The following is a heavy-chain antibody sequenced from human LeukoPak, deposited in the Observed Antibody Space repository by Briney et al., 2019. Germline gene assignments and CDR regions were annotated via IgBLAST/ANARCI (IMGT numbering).Heavy chain of an antibody. D-gene: IGHD3-16*01. CDR2: IRYNGSNK. J-gene: IGHJ4*02. CDR1: GFTFSSYA. Sequence: GGSLRLSCAASGFTFSSYAMNWVRQAPGKGLEWVSFIRYNGSNKYYADSVKGRFTISRDNSKNTLYLQMNSLRAEDTAVYYCAKDPSSRLGLYYFDYWGQGTLVTVSS. CDR3: AKDPSSRLGLYYFDY. V-gene: IGHV3-30*02.